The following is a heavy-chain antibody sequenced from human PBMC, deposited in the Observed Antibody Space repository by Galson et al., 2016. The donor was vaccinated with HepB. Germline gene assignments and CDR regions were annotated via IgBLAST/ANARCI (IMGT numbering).Heavy chain of an antibody. CDR2: ISYTGTT. Sequence: TLSLTCTVSLDSITSGAYYWSWIRQRPGMGLEWIGYISYTGTTYYIPSLQSRVTISAGTSPNQFSLKLSSVGAADTAVYFFATLPPYSIWLPYFDYWGQGNLVTVAA. CDR1: LDSITSGAYY. D-gene: IGHD6-13*01. V-gene: IGHV4-31*03. J-gene: IGHJ4*02. CDR3: ATLPPYSIWLPYFDY.